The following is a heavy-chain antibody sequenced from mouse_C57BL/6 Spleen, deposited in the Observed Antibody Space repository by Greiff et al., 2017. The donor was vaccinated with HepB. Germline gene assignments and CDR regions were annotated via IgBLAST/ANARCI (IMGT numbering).Heavy chain of an antibody. D-gene: IGHD2-1*01. CDR1: GYTFTDYY. CDR3: ARSIYYGNYVWFAY. Sequence: VQLQQSGPELVKPGASVKISCKASGYTFTDYYMNWVKQSHGKSLEWIGDINPNNGGTSYNQKFKGKATLTVDKSSSTAYMELRSLTSEDSAVYYCARSIYYGNYVWFAYWGQGTLVTVSA. J-gene: IGHJ3*01. CDR2: INPNNGGT. V-gene: IGHV1-26*01.